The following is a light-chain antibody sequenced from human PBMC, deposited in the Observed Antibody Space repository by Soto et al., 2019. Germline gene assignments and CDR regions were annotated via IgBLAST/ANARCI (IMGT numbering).Light chain of an antibody. CDR3: QSYDSSLSVV. CDR1: SSNIGAGYD. J-gene: IGLJ2*01. Sequence: QAVVPQPPSVSGAPGQRVTISCTGSSSNIGAGYDVHWYQQLPGTAPEPLIYGNSNRPSGVPDRFSGPKSGTSASLALSGLQAEDEADYYCQSYDSSLSVVFGGGTQVTVL. V-gene: IGLV1-40*01. CDR2: GNS.